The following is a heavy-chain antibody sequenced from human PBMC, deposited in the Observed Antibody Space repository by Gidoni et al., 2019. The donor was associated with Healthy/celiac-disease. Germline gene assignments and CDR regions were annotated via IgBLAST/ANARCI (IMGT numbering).Heavy chain of an antibody. V-gene: IGHV4-59*01. CDR1: GGSISSYY. CDR3: ARDLGFHGMDV. D-gene: IGHD7-27*01. Sequence: QVQLQESGPGLVKPSETLSLTCTVSGGSISSYYWSWIRQPPGKGLEWIGYIYYSGSTNYNPSLKSRVTISVDTSKNQFSLKLSSVTAADTAVYYCARDLGFHGMDVWGQGTTVTVSS. CDR2: IYYSGST. J-gene: IGHJ6*02.